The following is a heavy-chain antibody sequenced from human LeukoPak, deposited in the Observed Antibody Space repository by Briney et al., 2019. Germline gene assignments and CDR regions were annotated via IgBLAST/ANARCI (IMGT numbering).Heavy chain of an antibody. J-gene: IGHJ5*01. Sequence: GGSLRLSCAASGFTFTAYWMTWVRQAPGKGLEWVANIKQDGNEIYYVDSVKGRFTISRYNAKNSLYLQMNSLRAEDTAVYYCARETWSLGRVSDSWGQGTLATVSS. CDR1: GFTFTAYW. CDR3: ARETWSLGRVSDS. CDR2: IKQDGNEI. V-gene: IGHV3-7*01. D-gene: IGHD3-10*01.